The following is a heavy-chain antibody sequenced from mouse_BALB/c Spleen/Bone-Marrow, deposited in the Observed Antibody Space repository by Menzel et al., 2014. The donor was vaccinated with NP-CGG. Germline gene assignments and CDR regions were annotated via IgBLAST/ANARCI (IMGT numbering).Heavy chain of an antibody. V-gene: IGHV14-4*02. CDR1: GFNIKDYY. CDR3: NEGYGNYGY. CDR2: IDPENGDT. J-gene: IGHJ2*01. D-gene: IGHD2-10*02. Sequence: DVMLVESGAELVRSGASVKLSFTASGFNIKDYYMHWVKQRPEQGLEWIGWIDPENGDTEYAPKFQGKATMTADTSSNTAYLQLSSLTSEDTAVYYCNEGYGNYGYWGQGTTLTVSS.